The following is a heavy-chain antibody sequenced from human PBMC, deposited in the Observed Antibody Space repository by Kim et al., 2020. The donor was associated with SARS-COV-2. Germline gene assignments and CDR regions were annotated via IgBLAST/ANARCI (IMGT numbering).Heavy chain of an antibody. CDR3: ARTGSGPYYYGMDV. J-gene: IGHJ6*02. D-gene: IGHD2-15*01. Sequence: QKFRGRVTITADESTSPAYMELSSLRSEDPAVYYCARTGSGPYYYGMDVWGQGTTVTVSS. V-gene: IGHV1-69*01.